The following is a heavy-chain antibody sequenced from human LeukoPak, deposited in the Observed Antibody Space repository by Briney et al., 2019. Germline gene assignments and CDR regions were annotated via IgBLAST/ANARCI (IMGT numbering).Heavy chain of an antibody. J-gene: IGHJ3*02. V-gene: IGHV4-61*02. CDR1: GGSISSGSYY. Sequence: PSETLSLTCTVSGGSISSGSYYWSWIRQPAGKGLEWIGRIYTSGSTNYNPSLKSRVTISVDTSKDQFSLKLSSVTAADTAVYYCCTYSGSYIAVFDIWGQGTMVTVSS. CDR3: CTYSGSYIAVFDI. CDR2: IYTSGST. D-gene: IGHD1-26*01.